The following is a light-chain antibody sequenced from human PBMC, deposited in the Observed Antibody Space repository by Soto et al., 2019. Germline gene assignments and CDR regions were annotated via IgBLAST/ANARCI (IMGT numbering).Light chain of an antibody. V-gene: IGKV1-9*01. CDR3: QQLNSYPAT. CDR2: RAS. CDR1: QGISSY. Sequence: DIQLTQSPSFLSASVGDRVTITCRASQGISSYLAWYQQKPGKAPKLLIYRASTLQSGAPSRFSGSGSGTEFILTISSLQPEDFATYYWQQLNSYPATFGPGTKVDIK. J-gene: IGKJ3*01.